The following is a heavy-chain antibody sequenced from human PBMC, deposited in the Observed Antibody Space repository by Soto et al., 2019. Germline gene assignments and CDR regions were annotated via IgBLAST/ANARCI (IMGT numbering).Heavy chain of an antibody. V-gene: IGHV5-51*03. CDR1: GYSFTSYW. CDR2: IYPGDSDT. D-gene: IGHD2-8*01. CDR3: ASLVGVLMVYAIQGAFAFDY. J-gene: IGHJ4*02. Sequence: EVQLVQSGAEVKKPGESLKISCKGSGYSFTSYWIGWVRQMPGKGLEWMGIIYPGDSDTRYSPSFQGQVTISADKSISTAYLQWSSLKASDTAMYYCASLVGVLMVYAIQGAFAFDYWGQGTLVTVSS.